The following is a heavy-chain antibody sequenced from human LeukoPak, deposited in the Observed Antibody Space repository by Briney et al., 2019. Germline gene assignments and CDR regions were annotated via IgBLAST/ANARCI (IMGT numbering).Heavy chain of an antibody. V-gene: IGHV3-30-3*01. D-gene: IGHD6-13*01. CDR3: AREDGYSSSWYSDY. J-gene: IGHJ4*02. CDR2: ISYDGSNK. Sequence: GGSLRLSCAASGFSFNSYAMHWARQAPGKGLEWVAVISYDGSNKDYADSVKGRFTISRDNAKNSLYLQMNSLRAEDTAVYYCAREDGYSSSWYSDYWGQGTVVTVSS. CDR1: GFSFNSYA.